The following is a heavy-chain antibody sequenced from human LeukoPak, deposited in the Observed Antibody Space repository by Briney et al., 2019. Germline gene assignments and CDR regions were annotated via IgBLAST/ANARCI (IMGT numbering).Heavy chain of an antibody. V-gene: IGHV1-69*05. Sequence: SVKVSCKASGGTFSSYAISWVRRAPGQGLEWMGRIIPIFGTANYAQKFQGRVTITTDESTSTAYMELSSLRSEDTAVYYCARVRGDGYNVPYYFDYWGQGTLVTVSS. CDR3: ARVRGDGYNVPYYFDY. CDR1: GGTFSSYA. D-gene: IGHD5-24*01. CDR2: IIPIFGTA. J-gene: IGHJ4*02.